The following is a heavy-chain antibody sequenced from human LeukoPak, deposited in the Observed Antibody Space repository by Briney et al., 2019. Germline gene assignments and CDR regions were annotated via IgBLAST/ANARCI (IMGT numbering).Heavy chain of an antibody. CDR2: LSHDGRNK. J-gene: IGHJ4*02. CDR1: GFSFSSFG. D-gene: IGHD5-18*01. CDR3: ARFREYTYGPFDS. Sequence: GGSLRLSCAASGFSFSSFGMNWVRQAPGKGLEWVAVLSHDGRNKNYADSVKGRFIISRDNSKKTLYLQMSSLRGEDTAAYYCARFREYTYGPFDSWGQGTLVTVSS. V-gene: IGHV3-30*04.